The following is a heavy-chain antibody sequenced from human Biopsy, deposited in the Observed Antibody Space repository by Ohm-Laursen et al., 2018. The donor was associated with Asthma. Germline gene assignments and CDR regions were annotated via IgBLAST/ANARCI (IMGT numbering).Heavy chain of an antibody. CDR1: SGSGGYMRSGNYY. Sequence: SDTLSLTCSLSSGSGGYMRSGNYYWGWIRQPPGKGLGWIGSIYYSGTTYYNPSLEIRVTVSADTSKNQFSLKLTSVTAADTAVYYCVRGSSSWHHGPFHYYYGLDVWGQGTTATVSS. J-gene: IGHJ6*02. CDR2: IYYSGTT. D-gene: IGHD6-13*01. V-gene: IGHV4-39*01. CDR3: VRGSSSWHHGPFHYYYGLDV.